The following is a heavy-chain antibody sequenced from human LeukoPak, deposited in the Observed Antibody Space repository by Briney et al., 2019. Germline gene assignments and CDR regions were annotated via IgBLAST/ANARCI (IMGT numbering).Heavy chain of an antibody. CDR1: GFTFSTYA. J-gene: IGHJ5*02. Sequence: GGSLRLSCAASGFTFSTYAMNWVRQAPGKGLEWVSVISGSGGSTYYADSVKGRFTISRDDSKNTLYLQMNSLRVEDTAVYYCAKAGPASSDYLNWFDPWGQGTLVTVSS. D-gene: IGHD3-22*01. CDR3: AKAGPASSDYLNWFDP. CDR2: ISGSGGST. V-gene: IGHV3-23*01.